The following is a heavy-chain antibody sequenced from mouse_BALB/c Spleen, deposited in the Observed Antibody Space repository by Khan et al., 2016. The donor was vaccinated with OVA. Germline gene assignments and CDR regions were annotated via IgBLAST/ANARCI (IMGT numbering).Heavy chain of an antibody. CDR1: GYTFTTHH. J-gene: IGHJ4*01. V-gene: IGHV1S12*01. CDR2: FIPYNAST. CDR3: ARSDTFCGMDY. Sequence: QVQLQQSGAELVRPWASVTISCKVFGYTFTTHHINWVTQRPGQGLDWIGYFIPYNASTKYTPTFKGQATLTVDTSTSTAFLELSSLPTEASAVDYCARSDTFCGMDYWGQGTLVTVSA.